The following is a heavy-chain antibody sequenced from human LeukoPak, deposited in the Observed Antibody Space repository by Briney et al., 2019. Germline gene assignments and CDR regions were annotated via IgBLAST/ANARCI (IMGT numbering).Heavy chain of an antibody. D-gene: IGHD3-10*02. V-gene: IGHV3-53*01. CDR1: GFTVRSNY. CDR3: AELGITMIGGV. J-gene: IGHJ6*04. CDR2: IYSGDRT. Sequence: GGSLRLSCAASGFTVRSNYMSWVRQAPGKGLEWVSVIYSGDRTYYADSVKGRFTISRDNAKNSLYLQMNSLRAEDTAVYYCAELGITMIGGVWGKGTTVTISS.